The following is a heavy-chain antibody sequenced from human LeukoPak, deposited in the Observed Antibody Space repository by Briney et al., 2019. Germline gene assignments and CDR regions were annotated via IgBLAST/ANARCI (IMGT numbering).Heavy chain of an antibody. CDR1: GFTVNNNY. CDR2: IYNTGDT. J-gene: IGHJ4*02. CDR3: ARWYCTTNSCYYDY. V-gene: IGHV3-53*01. Sequence: PGGSLRLSCAASGFTVNNNYMSWVRQAPGKGLEWVSFIYNTGDTYYADSVKGRFTISRDNSKNTLFLQMNSLRAEDTAVYYCARWYCTTNSCYYDYWGQGTLVTVSS. D-gene: IGHD2-2*01.